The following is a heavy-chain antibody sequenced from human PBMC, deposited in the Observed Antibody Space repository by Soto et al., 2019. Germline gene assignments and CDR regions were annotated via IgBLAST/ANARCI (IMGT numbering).Heavy chain of an antibody. CDR3: ARDTDCSGGSCYYYGMDV. CDR1: GFTFSSYS. Sequence: GWSLRLSCAAAGFTFSSYSMNWVRQAPGKGLEWVSSISSSSSYIYYADSVKGRFTISRDNARNSLYLQMNSLRAEDTAVYYCARDTDCSGGSCYYYGMDVWGQGTTVTASS. D-gene: IGHD2-15*01. J-gene: IGHJ6*02. CDR2: ISSSSSYI. V-gene: IGHV3-21*01.